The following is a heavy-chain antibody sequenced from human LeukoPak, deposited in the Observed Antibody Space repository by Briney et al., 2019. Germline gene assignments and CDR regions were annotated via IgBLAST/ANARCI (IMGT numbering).Heavy chain of an antibody. D-gene: IGHD6-13*01. CDR2: IIPIFGTA. Sequence: ASVKASCKASGGTFSSYAISWVRQAPGQGLEWMGGIIPIFGTANHAQKFQGRVTITADESTSTAYMELSSLRSEDTAVYYCARDGRIAGNFDYWGQGTLVTVSS. V-gene: IGHV1-69*13. CDR1: GGTFSSYA. J-gene: IGHJ4*02. CDR3: ARDGRIAGNFDY.